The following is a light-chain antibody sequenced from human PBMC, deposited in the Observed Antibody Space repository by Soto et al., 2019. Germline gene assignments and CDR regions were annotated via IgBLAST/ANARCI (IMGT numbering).Light chain of an antibody. Sequence: QSALTQPASVSGSPGQSITISCTGTSSDVGGYNYVSWYQQHPGKAPKLMIYDVSNRPSGVSNRFSGSKSGNTASLTISGLQAEDEADYYCSSYTSSSTPLVLGGGTKLTVL. CDR1: SSDVGGYNY. J-gene: IGLJ2*01. V-gene: IGLV2-14*01. CDR2: DVS. CDR3: SSYTSSSTPLV.